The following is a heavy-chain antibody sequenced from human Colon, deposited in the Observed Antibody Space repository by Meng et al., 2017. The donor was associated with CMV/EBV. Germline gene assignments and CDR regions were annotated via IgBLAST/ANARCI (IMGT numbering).Heavy chain of an antibody. D-gene: IGHD5-18*01. CDR2: ISPTSSNI. CDR1: GFSTYN. Sequence: GGSLRLSCAASGFSTYNILWVRQAPGKGLEWVSSISPTSSNIFYADSVRGRFTVSRDNAQNSVYLQMNSLRAEDTGVYYCARDPKVMDTTLATGYWGQGTLVTVS. V-gene: IGHV3-21*01. J-gene: IGHJ4*02. CDR3: ARDPKVMDTTLATGY.